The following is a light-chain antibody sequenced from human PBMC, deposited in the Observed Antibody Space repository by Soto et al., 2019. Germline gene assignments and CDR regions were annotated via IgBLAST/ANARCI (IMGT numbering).Light chain of an antibody. J-gene: IGLJ7*01. CDR3: SSYSSGSTLEV. V-gene: IGLV2-14*01. Sequence: QSVLTQPASVSGSPGQSITISCTGTSSDVGAHNFVSWYQQHPGKAPKLIIYGVTDRPSGVSNRFSGSKSGNTASLTISALQAEDEADYYCSSYSSGSTLEVFGGGTQLTVL. CDR2: GVT. CDR1: SSDVGAHNF.